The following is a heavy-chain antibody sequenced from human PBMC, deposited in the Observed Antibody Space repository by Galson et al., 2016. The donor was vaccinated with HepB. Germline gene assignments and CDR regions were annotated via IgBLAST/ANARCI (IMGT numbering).Heavy chain of an antibody. CDR2: VHYGGTT. Sequence: SETLSLTCTVSGGSISGYYWNWLRQSPVKGLEWIGYVHYGGTTNFNPSLQSRVTILLHTSKNQFSLELTSVTAADSAVYYCARCRGCYNHDFDSWGQGTLVTVSS. D-gene: IGHD5-24*01. V-gene: IGHV4-59*01. CDR1: GGSISGYY. CDR3: ARCRGCYNHDFDS. J-gene: IGHJ4*02.